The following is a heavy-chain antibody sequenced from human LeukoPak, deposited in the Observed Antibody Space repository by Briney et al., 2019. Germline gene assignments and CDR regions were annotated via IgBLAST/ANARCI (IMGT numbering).Heavy chain of an antibody. CDR1: GGSISSSSYY. CDR3: ARDLRRQQLAFDY. Sequence: SETLSLTCTVSGGSISSSSYYWGWIRQPPGKGLEWIGSIYYSGSTYYNPSLKSRVTISVDTSKNQFSLKLSSVTAADTAVYYCARDLRRQQLAFDYWGQGTLVTVSS. CDR2: IYYSGST. D-gene: IGHD6-6*01. J-gene: IGHJ4*02. V-gene: IGHV4-39*07.